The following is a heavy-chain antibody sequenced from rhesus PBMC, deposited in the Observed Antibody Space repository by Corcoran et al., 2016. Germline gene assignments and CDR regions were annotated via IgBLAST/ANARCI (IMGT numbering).Heavy chain of an antibody. D-gene: IGHD4-35*01. CDR2: IGGSSGST. CDR1: GGSISGDY. CDR3: ARNGAVTNYFDY. J-gene: IGHJ4*01. Sequence: QVQLQESGPGLVKPSETLSLPCAVSGGSISGDYWNWIRQPPGKGLVWIGYIGGSSGSTYYNPSLKSRVTISTDTSKNQFSLKLSSVTAADTAVYYCARNGAVTNYFDYWGQGVLVTVSS. V-gene: IGHV4-165*02.